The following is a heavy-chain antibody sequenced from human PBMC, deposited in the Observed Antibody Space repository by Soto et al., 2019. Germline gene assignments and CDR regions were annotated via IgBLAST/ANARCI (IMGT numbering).Heavy chain of an antibody. D-gene: IGHD7-27*01. CDR2: IGAAFDT. V-gene: IGHV3-13*01. CDR1: GFTFNNYD. CDR3: AKGRGEMNWANYYGLDV. Sequence: EVQLVESGGGLVQPGGSLRLSCAASGFTFNNYDMHWVRQATGKGLEWVSTIGAAFDTYYPDSVKGRFTISRDNGDNTLSLQMDNLRTEDTATYFCAKGRGEMNWANYYGLDVWGQGTTVTVSS. J-gene: IGHJ6*02.